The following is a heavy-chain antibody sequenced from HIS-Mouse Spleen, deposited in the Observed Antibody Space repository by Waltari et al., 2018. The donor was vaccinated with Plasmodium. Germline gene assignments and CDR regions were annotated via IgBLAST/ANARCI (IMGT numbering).Heavy chain of an antibody. CDR1: GYTFTGYY. CDR2: INHNRGGT. CDR3: ATKGGSSSDY. Sequence: QVQLVQSGAEVKKPGASVKVSCKASGYTFTGYYMHWVRQAPGQGLEWIGWINHNRGGTNYAHKFQGRFTMTRDTSISTAYMELSRLRSDDTAVYYCATKGGSSSDYWGQGTLVTVSS. V-gene: IGHV1-2*07. D-gene: IGHD6-6*01. J-gene: IGHJ4*02.